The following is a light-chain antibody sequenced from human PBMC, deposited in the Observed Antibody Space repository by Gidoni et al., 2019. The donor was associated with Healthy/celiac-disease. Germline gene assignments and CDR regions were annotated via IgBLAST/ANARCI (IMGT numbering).Light chain of an antibody. CDR3: QQRSNWPWLT. Sequence: ESVLTQSPATLSLSPGERATLSCRASQSVSSYLACYQQKPGQAPRLLLYDASNRATGIPARFSGSGSGTAFTLTISSLEPEDFAVYYCQQRSNWPWLTFGGGTKVEIK. CDR2: DAS. CDR1: QSVSSY. V-gene: IGKV3-11*01. J-gene: IGKJ4*01.